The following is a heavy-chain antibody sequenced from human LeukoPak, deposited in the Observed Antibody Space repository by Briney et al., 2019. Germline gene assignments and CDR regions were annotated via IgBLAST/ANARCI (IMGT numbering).Heavy chain of an antibody. J-gene: IGHJ4*02. CDR1: GYTFTGYY. D-gene: IGHD3-9*01. Sequence: ASVKVSCKASGYTFTGYYMHWVRQAPGQGLEWMGWINPNSGGTNYAQKFQGRVTMTRDTSISTAYMELGRLESDDTAVYYCARPIRYFDWPDFDYWGQGTLVTVSS. V-gene: IGHV1-2*02. CDR3: ARPIRYFDWPDFDY. CDR2: INPNSGGT.